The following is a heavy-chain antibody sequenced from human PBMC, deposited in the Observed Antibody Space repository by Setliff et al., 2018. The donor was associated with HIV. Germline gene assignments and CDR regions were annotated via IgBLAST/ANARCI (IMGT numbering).Heavy chain of an antibody. CDR1: GDSISRNYW. J-gene: IGHJ6*03. Sequence: TLSLTCAVSGDSISRNYWWSWVRQPPGKGLEWIGKINNSGSTNFNPSLQSRVTISVDKSKNQFSLHLTSVTAADTGVYYCAQESPTTGYYYYMDVWGKGTTVTVSS. CDR3: AQESPTTGYYYYMDV. CDR2: INNSGST. V-gene: IGHV4-4*02.